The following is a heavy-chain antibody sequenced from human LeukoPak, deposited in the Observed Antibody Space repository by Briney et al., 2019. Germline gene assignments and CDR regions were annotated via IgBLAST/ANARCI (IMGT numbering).Heavy chain of an antibody. Sequence: GGSLRLSCAASGFTFNKYAMSSVGQAPGKGLEWVSSLSGSGGHTYYADSVKCRFTISRDNSKTTVYLQMNSLRAGDTAVYYCAKDPYGTRYFDYWGQGTLVTVS. D-gene: IGHD2-2*01. V-gene: IGHV3-23*01. J-gene: IGHJ4*02. CDR3: AKDPYGTRYFDY. CDR2: LSGSGGHT. CDR1: GFTFNKYA.